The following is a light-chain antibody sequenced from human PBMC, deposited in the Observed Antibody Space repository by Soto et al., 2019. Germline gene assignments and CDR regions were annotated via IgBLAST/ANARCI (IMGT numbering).Light chain of an antibody. CDR3: QNYNGYSWT. J-gene: IGKJ1*01. CDR1: QSIGQW. V-gene: IGKV1-5*01. CDR2: DAS. Sequence: DIHMTQSPSTLSASLGDRVVITCRASQSIGQWLAWYQQKPGNAPTLLIYDASSLESGVPSRFSGSGSGTEFTLTISSLQPDDFATYYCQNYNGYSWTFGLGTKVDIK.